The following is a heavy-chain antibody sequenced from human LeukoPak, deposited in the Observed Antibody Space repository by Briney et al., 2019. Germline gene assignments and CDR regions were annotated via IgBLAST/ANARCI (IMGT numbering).Heavy chain of an antibody. CDR2: ISSSGSAF. V-gene: IGHV3-48*01. CDR1: GFTFSSYS. Sequence: GGSLRLSCAASGFTFSSYSMNWVRQAPGKGLEWISYISSSGSAFYYADSVKGRFTISRDSAQNSLSLQMSSLRVEDTAVYYCAELGITMIGGVWGKGTTVTISS. CDR3: AELGITMIGGV. D-gene: IGHD3-10*02. J-gene: IGHJ6*04.